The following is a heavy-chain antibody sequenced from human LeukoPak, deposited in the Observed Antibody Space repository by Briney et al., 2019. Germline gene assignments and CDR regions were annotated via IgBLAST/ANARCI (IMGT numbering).Heavy chain of an antibody. Sequence: GESLKISCKGSGYMFTNYWIGWVRQMPGKGLEWMGIIYPGDSDTRYSPSFQGQVTISADKSISTAYLQWSSLKASDTAMYYCARPAYSSSSLFDYWGQGTLVTVSS. V-gene: IGHV5-51*01. D-gene: IGHD6-6*01. CDR2: IYPGDSDT. CDR1: GYMFTNYW. CDR3: ARPAYSSSSLFDY. J-gene: IGHJ4*02.